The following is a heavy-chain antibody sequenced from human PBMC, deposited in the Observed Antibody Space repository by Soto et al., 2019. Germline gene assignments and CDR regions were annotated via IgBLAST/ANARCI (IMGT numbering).Heavy chain of an antibody. J-gene: IGHJ4*02. CDR1: GSRFSNYV. Sequence: ASVKVSCKVSGSRFSNYVISWVRQAPGHGLEWLGRIIPIFNSTKYAQSFQGRVTITADKSTSTASLELSSLRSDDTAVYYCAREGRGKKAGYNGLVSLGYWGQGTLVTVSS. CDR3: AREGRGKKAGYNGLVSLGY. V-gene: IGHV1-69*06. CDR2: IIPIFNST. D-gene: IGHD2-2*02.